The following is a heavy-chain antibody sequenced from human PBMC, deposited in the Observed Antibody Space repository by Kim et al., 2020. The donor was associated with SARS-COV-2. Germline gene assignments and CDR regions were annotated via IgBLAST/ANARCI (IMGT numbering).Heavy chain of an antibody. CDR3: AKGVYYYGSGSDYTLRYYFDY. J-gene: IGHJ4*02. Sequence: GGSLRLSCAASGFTFSSYAMSWVRQAPGKGLEWVAAISGSGGSTYYADSVKGRFTISRDNSKNTLYLQMNSLRAEDTAVYYCAKGVYYYGSGSDYTLRYYFDYWGQGTLVTVSS. V-gene: IGHV3-23*01. CDR2: ISGSGGST. CDR1: GFTFSSYA. D-gene: IGHD3-10*01.